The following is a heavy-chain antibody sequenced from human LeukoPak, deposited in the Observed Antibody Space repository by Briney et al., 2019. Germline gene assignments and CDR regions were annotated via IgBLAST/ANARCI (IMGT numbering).Heavy chain of an antibody. V-gene: IGHV3-7*01. CDR2: IKQDGSEK. D-gene: IGHD3-10*01. CDR1: GFTFSSYW. Sequence: PGGSLRLSCAASGFTFSSYWMSWVRQAPGKGLEWVANIKQDGSEKHYVDSVKGRFTISRDNAKNSVSLQMNSLRAEDTAVYYCASGSYGSGFYYFYYMDVWGKGTTVTVSS. CDR3: ASGSYGSGFYYFYYMDV. J-gene: IGHJ6*03.